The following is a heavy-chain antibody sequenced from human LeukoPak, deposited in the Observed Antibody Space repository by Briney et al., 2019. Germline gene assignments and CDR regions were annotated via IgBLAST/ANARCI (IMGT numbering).Heavy chain of an antibody. V-gene: IGHV1-18*01. CDR3: ASPFYYCSGGSCYLGEDAFDI. D-gene: IGHD2-15*01. Sequence: GVPQDTGQGLEWMGWISAYNGNTNYAQKLQGRVTMTTDTSTSTAYMELRSLRSDDTAVYYCASPFYYCSGGSCYLGEDAFDIWGQGTMVTVSS. CDR2: ISAYNGNT. J-gene: IGHJ3*02.